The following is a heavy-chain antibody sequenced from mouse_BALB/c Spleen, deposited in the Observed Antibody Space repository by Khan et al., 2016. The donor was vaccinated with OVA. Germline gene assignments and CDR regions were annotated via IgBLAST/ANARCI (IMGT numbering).Heavy chain of an antibody. V-gene: IGHV3-2*02. D-gene: IGHD1-1*01. J-gene: IGHJ4*01. CDR3: ARQNYYGYALDY. Sequence: EVQLQESGPGLVKPSQSLSLTCTVTGYSITSNYAWSWIRQFPGNKLEWMGYISYSGSTNYNPSLKSRTSVTRDTSENQFFLQLNSVTTEDTATYYCARQNYYGYALDYWGQGTSVTVSS. CDR2: ISYSGST. CDR1: GYSITSNYA.